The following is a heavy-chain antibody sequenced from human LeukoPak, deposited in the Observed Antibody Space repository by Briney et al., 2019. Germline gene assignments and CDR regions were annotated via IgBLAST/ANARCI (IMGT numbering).Heavy chain of an antibody. D-gene: IGHD1-26*01. V-gene: IGHV3-72*01. CDR2: TRNEANIYTT. Sequence: GGSLRLSCAASGFSVSSNYMDWVRQAPGKGLEWVGRTRNEANIYTTKYAASVKGRFTISRDDSKNSLYLQMNSLKTEDTAVYYCASPVGATTVRAFDIWGQGTMVTVSS. J-gene: IGHJ3*02. CDR3: ASPVGATTVRAFDI. CDR1: GFSVSSNY.